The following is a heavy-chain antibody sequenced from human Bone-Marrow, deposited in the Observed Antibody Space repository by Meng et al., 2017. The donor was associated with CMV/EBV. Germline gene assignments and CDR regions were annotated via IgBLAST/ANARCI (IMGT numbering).Heavy chain of an antibody. CDR1: GYTFTSYD. Sequence: QVQLVQSGAEVKKPGASVQVSCKASGYTFTSYDINSVRQAAGQGLEWMGWMNPNSGNTDYAQKFQGRVTMTRNISKSTAYMDLSSLRSEDTAVYYCATGVADFEYWGQGTLVTVSS. J-gene: IGHJ4*02. CDR3: ATGVADFEY. D-gene: IGHD6-19*01. CDR2: MNPNSGNT. V-gene: IGHV1-8*01.